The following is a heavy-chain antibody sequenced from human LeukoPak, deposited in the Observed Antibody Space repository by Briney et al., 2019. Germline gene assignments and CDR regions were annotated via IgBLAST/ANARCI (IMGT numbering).Heavy chain of an antibody. CDR3: ARGRLPSTYYYDSSGYYSDY. CDR1: GFTFSSYA. J-gene: IGHJ4*02. Sequence: GSLRLSCAASGFTFSSYAMSWVRQAPGKGLEWIGEINHSGSTNYNPSLKSRVTISVDTSKNQFSLKLSSVTAANTAVYYCARGRLPSTYYYDSSGYYSDYWGQGTLVTVSS. V-gene: IGHV4-34*01. CDR2: INHSGST. D-gene: IGHD3-22*01.